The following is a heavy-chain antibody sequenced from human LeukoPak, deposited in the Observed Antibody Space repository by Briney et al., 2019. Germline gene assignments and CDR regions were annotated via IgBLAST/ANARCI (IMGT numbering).Heavy chain of an antibody. CDR3: ARLARPGGYQYYFDY. J-gene: IGHJ4*02. CDR2: IYYSGST. D-gene: IGHD6-6*01. CDR1: GGSISSSSYY. Sequence: SETLSLTCTVSGGSISSSSYYWGWIRQLPGKGLEWIGSIYYSGSTYYNPSLKSRVTISVDTSKNQFSLKLSSVTAADTAVYYCARLARPGGYQYYFDYWGQGTLVTVSS. V-gene: IGHV4-39*01.